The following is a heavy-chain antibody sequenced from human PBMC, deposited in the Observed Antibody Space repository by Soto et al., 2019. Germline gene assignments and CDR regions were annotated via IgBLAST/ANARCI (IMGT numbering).Heavy chain of an antibody. D-gene: IGHD1-26*01. CDR1: VGSISSYY. V-gene: IGHV4-59*01. J-gene: IGHJ4*02. Sequence: SETLSLTCTVSVGSISSYYWSRIRQPPGKGLEWIGYIYYSGSTNYNLSLKSRVTISVDTSKNQFSLKLSSVTAADTAVYYCARVSSGSYWDFDYWGQGTLVTVSS. CDR3: ARVSSGSYWDFDY. CDR2: IYYSGST.